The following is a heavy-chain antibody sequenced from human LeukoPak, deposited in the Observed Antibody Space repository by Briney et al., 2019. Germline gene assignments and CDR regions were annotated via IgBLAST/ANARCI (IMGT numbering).Heavy chain of an antibody. D-gene: IGHD3-10*01. V-gene: IGHV3-7*01. CDR1: GFTFSSYW. CDR2: INQDGGEK. J-gene: IGHJ4*02. Sequence: PGGSLRLSCAASGFTFSSYWMTWVRQAPGKGLEWVANINQDGGEKYYVDSVKGGFTISRDNAKNSLYLQMNSLRAEDTAVYYCTRAGLPWFGESKSDYWGQGTLVTVSS. CDR3: TRAGLPWFGESKSDY.